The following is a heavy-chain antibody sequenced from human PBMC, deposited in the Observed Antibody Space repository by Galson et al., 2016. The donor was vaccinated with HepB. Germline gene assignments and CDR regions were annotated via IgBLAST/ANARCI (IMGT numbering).Heavy chain of an antibody. Sequence: SVKVSCKASGGMFSSYAISWVRQAPGQGLEWMGGIIPMFGTANYAQKFQGRVTITADESTSTAYMELSSPRSEDTAVYYCARDRFVSGGSAVAWGQGTLVTVSS. D-gene: IGHD6-19*01. CDR2: IIPMFGTA. V-gene: IGHV1-69*13. CDR3: ARDRFVSGGSAVA. CDR1: GGMFSSYA. J-gene: IGHJ4*02.